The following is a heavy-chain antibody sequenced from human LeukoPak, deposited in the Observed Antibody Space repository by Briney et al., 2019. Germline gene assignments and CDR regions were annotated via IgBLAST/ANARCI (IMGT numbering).Heavy chain of an antibody. V-gene: IGHV4-30-2*01. J-gene: IGHJ4*02. D-gene: IGHD5-18*01. Sequence: SETLSLTCAVSGGSISSGGYSWSWIRQPPGKGLEWIGYIYHSGSTYYNPSLKSRVTISVDRSKNQFSLKLSSVTAADTAVYYCARGLRSDTAMVLSSPTPLHGYDYWGQGTLVTVSS. CDR3: ARGLRSDTAMVLSSPTPLHGYDY. CDR2: IYHSGST. CDR1: GGSISSGGYS.